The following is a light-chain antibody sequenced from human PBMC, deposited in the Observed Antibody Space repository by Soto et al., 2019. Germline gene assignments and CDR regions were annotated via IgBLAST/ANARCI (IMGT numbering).Light chain of an antibody. J-gene: IGKJ1*01. CDR2: GAS. CDR1: QSVGSNY. CDR3: QQYGSSSWT. V-gene: IGKV3-20*01. Sequence: EIVLTQSPGTLSLSPGERATLSCRASQSVGSNYLAWYQQKPGQAPRIVIFGASGRATGIPDRFSGSGSGTDFTLTISRLEPEDFAVYYCQQYGSSSWTFGQGTKVDI.